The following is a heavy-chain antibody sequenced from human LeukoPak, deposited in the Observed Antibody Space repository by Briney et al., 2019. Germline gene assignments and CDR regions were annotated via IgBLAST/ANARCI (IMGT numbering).Heavy chain of an antibody. CDR3: ARHVRAVVTGGAFDI. V-gene: IGHV4-59*08. D-gene: IGHD2-21*02. CDR1: GGSISSYY. J-gene: IGHJ3*02. Sequence: PSETLSLTCTVSGGSISSYYWSWIRQPPGKGLEWIGDIYYSGSTNYNPSLKSRVTISVDTSKNQFSLKLSSVTAADTAVYHCARHVRAVVTGGAFDIWGQGTMVTVSS. CDR2: IYYSGST.